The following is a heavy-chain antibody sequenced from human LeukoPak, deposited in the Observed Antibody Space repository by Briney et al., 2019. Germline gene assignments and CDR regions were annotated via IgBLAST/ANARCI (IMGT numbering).Heavy chain of an antibody. V-gene: IGHV3-23*01. CDR2: ISSSGGST. D-gene: IGHD2-15*01. CDR1: GFTFSNYA. J-gene: IGHJ4*02. CDR3: AKDDCSCGSCYSGHDH. Sequence: GGSLRLSCAASGFTFSNYAMSWVRQAPGKGLEWVSAISSSGGSTYYADSVKGRFTISRDNSKNTLYLQMNSLRAEDTAVYYCAKDDCSCGSCYSGHDHWGQGTLVTVSS.